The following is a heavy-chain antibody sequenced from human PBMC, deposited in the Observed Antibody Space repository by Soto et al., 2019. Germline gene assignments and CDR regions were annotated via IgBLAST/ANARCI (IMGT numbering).Heavy chain of an antibody. Sequence: RGSLRLSCTASGFTFSTYAMHWVRQAPGKGLEYVSVISSFGGSTYYANSVKGRFTISRDNSKNTLYLQMGSLRAEDMAVYYCARTSGYAFDYWGQGTLVTVSS. V-gene: IGHV3-64*01. J-gene: IGHJ4*02. CDR1: GFTFSTYA. D-gene: IGHD5-12*01. CDR2: ISSFGGST. CDR3: ARTSGYAFDY.